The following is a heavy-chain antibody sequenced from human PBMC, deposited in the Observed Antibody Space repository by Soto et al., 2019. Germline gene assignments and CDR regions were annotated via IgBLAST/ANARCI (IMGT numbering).Heavy chain of an antibody. Sequence: QVQLVESGGGVVQPGRSLRLSCAASGFTFSSYVMHWVRQAPGKGLEWVAVISYDGSNKYYADSVKGRFTISRDNPKNTLYLQMNSLRAEDTAVYYCAGEGGSYYRTLDPWGQGTLVTVSS. D-gene: IGHD1-26*01. J-gene: IGHJ5*02. V-gene: IGHV3-30-3*01. CDR2: ISYDGSNK. CDR1: GFTFSSYV. CDR3: AGEGGSYYRTLDP.